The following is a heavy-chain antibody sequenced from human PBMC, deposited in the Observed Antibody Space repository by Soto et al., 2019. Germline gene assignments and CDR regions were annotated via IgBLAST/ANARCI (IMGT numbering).Heavy chain of an antibody. CDR3: ARGQRFSDWFDP. CDR1: GGSMTSYY. J-gene: IGHJ5*02. D-gene: IGHD3-3*01. CDR2: VYSSGGT. V-gene: IGHV4-4*07. Sequence: TSDTLSLTCTVSGGSMTSYYWTWIRQPAGKGLEWIGRVYSSGGTHYNPSLKSRVTISLDTSKNQFSLRLLSVTDADTAVYFCARGQRFSDWFDPWGQGTLVTVSS.